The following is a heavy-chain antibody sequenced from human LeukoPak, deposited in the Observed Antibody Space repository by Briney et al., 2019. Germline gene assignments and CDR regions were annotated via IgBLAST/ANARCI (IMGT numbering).Heavy chain of an antibody. J-gene: IGHJ4*02. V-gene: IGHV4-59*01. CDR1: GGSISSYY. CDR2: IYYSGST. D-gene: IGHD2-21*02. Sequence: SETLSLTCTVSGGSISSYYWSWLRQPPGKGLEWIGYIYYSGSTNYNPSLKSRVTISVDTSKNQFSLKLSSVTAADTAVYYCARRAAVAYYCGGDCSHFDYWGQGTLVTVSS. CDR3: ARRAAVAYYCGGDCSHFDY.